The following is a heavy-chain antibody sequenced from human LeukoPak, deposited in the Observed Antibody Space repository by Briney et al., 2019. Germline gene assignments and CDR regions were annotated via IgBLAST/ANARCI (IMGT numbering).Heavy chain of an antibody. D-gene: IGHD1-14*01. Sequence: ASVKVSCKASGYTFTGYYMHWVRQAPGQGLEWMGWINPNSGGTNYAQKFQGRVTMTRDTSISTAYMELSRLRSDDTAVYYYARRTPVYSNWFDPWGQGTLVTVSS. V-gene: IGHV1-2*02. J-gene: IGHJ5*02. CDR2: INPNSGGT. CDR3: ARRTPVYSNWFDP. CDR1: GYTFTGYY.